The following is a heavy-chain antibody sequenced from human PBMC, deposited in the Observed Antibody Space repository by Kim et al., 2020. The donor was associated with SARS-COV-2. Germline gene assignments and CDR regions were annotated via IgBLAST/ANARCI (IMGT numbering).Heavy chain of an antibody. D-gene: IGHD3-9*01. CDR1: GGSISSYY. V-gene: IGHV4-4*07. CDR3: ERGGIKIFGTHAFDI. J-gene: IGHJ3*02. Sequence: SETLSLTCTVSGGSISSYYWSWIRQPAGKGLEWIGRIYTSGSTNYNPSLKSRFTMSVDTSKNQFSLKLSSVTAADTAMYYCERGGIKIFGTHAFDIWGQGTMVTVSS. CDR2: IYTSGST.